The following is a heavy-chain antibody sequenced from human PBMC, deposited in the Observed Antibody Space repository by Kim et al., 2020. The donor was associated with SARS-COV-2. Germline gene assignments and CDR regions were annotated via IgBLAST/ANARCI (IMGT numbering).Heavy chain of an antibody. CDR3: ARGYTRKRYGSGSYYAPNWFDP. CDR1: GGSFSGYY. J-gene: IGHJ5*02. Sequence: SETLSLTCAVYGGSFSGYYWSWIRQPPGKGLEWIGEINHSGSTNYNPSLKSRVTISVDTSKNQFSRKLSSVTAADTAVYYCARGYTRKRYGSGSYYAPNWFDPWGQGTLVTVSS. V-gene: IGHV4-34*01. CDR2: INHSGST. D-gene: IGHD3-10*01.